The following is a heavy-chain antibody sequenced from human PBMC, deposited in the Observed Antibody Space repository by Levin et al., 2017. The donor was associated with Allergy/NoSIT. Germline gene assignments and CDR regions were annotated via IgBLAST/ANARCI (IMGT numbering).Heavy chain of an antibody. V-gene: IGHV5-10-1*01. CDR3: ARLPDPTTVTNNWFDP. J-gene: IGHJ5*02. D-gene: IGHD4-17*01. Sequence: AASVKVSCKGSGYSFTSYWISWVRQMPGKGLEWMGRIDPSDSYTNYSPSFQGHVTISADKSISTAYLQWSSLKASDTAMYYCARLPDPTTVTNNWFDPWGQGTLVTVSS. CDR1: GYSFTSYW. CDR2: IDPSDSYT.